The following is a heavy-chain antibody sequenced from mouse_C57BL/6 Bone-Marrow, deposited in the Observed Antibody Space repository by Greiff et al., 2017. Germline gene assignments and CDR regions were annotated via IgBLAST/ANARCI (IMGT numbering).Heavy chain of an antibody. D-gene: IGHD1-1*01. J-gene: IGHJ1*03. CDR2: IDPSDSYT. Sequence: QVQLKQPGAELVRPGTSVKLSCKASGYTFTSYWMHWVKQRPGQGLEWIGVIDPSDSYTKYNQKFKGKATLTVDTSSSTAYMQLSSLTSEDSAVYYCASSSYYYGSSKGYFDVWGTGTTVTVSS. CDR3: ASSSYYYGSSKGYFDV. CDR1: GYTFTSYW. V-gene: IGHV1-59*01.